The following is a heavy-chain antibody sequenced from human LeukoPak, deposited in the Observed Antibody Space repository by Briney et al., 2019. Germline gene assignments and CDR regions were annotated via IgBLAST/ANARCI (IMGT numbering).Heavy chain of an antibody. J-gene: IGHJ4*02. CDR2: IYRGGST. CDR1: GFTVSPNY. Sequence: PGGSLRLSCAASGFTVSPNYMSWVRQAPGKGLEWVSVIYRGGSTYYADSVRDRFTISRDNSKNTLYLQMNSLRAEDTAVYYCASASCSGSSCYSGYFDYWGQGTLVTVSS. V-gene: IGHV3-53*01. D-gene: IGHD2-15*01. CDR3: ASASCSGSSCYSGYFDY.